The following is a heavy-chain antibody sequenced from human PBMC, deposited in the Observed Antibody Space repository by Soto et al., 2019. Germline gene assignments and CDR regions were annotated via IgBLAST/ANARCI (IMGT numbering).Heavy chain of an antibody. CDR2: IDSDGSST. CDR3: ATDGYDY. CDR1: GFTFSDYW. Sequence: AGGSLRLSCAASGFTFSDYWMHWVRQAPGKGLVRVSRIDSDGSSTTYADSVKGRFTISRDNAKNTLYLQMNSLRAEDTAVYYCATDGYDYWGQGTLVTVSS. V-gene: IGHV3-74*01. D-gene: IGHD6-13*01. J-gene: IGHJ4*02.